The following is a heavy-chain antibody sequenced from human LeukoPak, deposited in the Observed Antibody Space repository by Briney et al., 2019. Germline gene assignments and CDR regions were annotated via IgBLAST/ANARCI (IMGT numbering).Heavy chain of an antibody. CDR2: INPNSGGT. V-gene: IGHV1-2*02. CDR1: GYTFSGYY. Sequence: ASVKVSCKASGYTFSGYYMHWVRQAPGRGLEWMGWINPNSGGTNYAQKFQGRVTMTRDTSISTAYMELSRLRSDDTAVYYCARVGYSSSWYTPYWGQGTLVTVSS. J-gene: IGHJ4*02. D-gene: IGHD6-13*01. CDR3: ARVGYSSSWYTPY.